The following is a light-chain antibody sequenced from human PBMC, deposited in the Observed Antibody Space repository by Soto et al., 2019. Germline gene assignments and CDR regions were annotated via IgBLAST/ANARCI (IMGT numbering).Light chain of an antibody. J-gene: IGKJ1*01. V-gene: IGKV1-5*01. Sequence: DIQMTQSPSTLSASVGDRVTITCRASQSITNRLAWYQQKPGKAPKVLIYDASNLEYGVPSRFSGSGFGTEFILTISSLQPDDFATYCCQHYGRMWTFGQGTKVDIK. CDR1: QSITNR. CDR2: DAS. CDR3: QHYGRMWT.